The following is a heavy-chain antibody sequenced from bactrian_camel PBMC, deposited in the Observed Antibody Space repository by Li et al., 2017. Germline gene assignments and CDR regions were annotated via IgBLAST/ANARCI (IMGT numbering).Heavy chain of an antibody. CDR2: IDSYGDT. CDR1: GYTYDSYC. V-gene: IGHV3S55*01. Sequence: VQLVESGGGSVQAGGSLRLSCEVSGYTYDSYCMGWFRQAPGKERDQIPQNREGLASIDSYGDTHYSDLVKGRFSISQDIAKRTLYLQMDSLKPEDTAMYHCAADPQCIGTWSGFDYWGQGTQVTVS. CDR3: AADPQCIGTWSGFDY. J-gene: IGHJ4*01. D-gene: IGHD5*01.